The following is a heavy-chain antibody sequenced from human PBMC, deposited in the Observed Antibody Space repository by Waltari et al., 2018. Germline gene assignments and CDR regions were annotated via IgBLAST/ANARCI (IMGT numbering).Heavy chain of an antibody. CDR2: IYYGGFT. V-gene: IGHV4-59*08. Sequence: QVQLQVSGPGLVKPSETLSLTCTVFGDSLSHYYGSWIRQPPGKGLEWIGFIYYGGFTNYNPSLMSRVTISLGMSRNQFSLKLTSVTAADTGVYYCARHGVAAARRLDPWGQGTLVTVSS. CDR1: GDSLSHYY. D-gene: IGHD6-13*01. CDR3: ARHGVAAARRLDP. J-gene: IGHJ5*02.